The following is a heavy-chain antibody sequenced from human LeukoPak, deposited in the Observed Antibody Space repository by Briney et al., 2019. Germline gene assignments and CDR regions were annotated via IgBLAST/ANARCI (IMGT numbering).Heavy chain of an antibody. CDR1: GFTFSTYS. D-gene: IGHD4-17*01. V-gene: IGHV3-21*04. CDR2: ISGSSNYI. Sequence: GGSLRLSCAASGFTFSTYSMNWVRQAPGKGLEWVSSISGSSNYIYYSGSVKGRFTISRDNANNSLYLQLNSLRAEDTALYYCAKDSSVPYGITDWGQGTLVTVSS. CDR3: AKDSSVPYGITD. J-gene: IGHJ4*02.